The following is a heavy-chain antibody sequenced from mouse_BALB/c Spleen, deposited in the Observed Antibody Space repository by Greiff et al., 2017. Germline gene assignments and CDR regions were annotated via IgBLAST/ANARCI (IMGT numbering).Heavy chain of an antibody. J-gene: IGHJ1*01. CDR3: ARREYYGSLGYFDV. CDR1: GFSLSTSGMG. D-gene: IGHD1-1*01. Sequence: QVTLKVSGPGILQPSQTLSLTCSFSGFSLSTSGMGVSWIRQPSGKGLEWLAHIYWDDDKRYNPSLKSRLTISKDTSSNQVFLKITSVDTADTATYYCARREYYGSLGYFDVWGAGTTVTVSS. CDR2: IYWDDDK. V-gene: IGHV8-12*01.